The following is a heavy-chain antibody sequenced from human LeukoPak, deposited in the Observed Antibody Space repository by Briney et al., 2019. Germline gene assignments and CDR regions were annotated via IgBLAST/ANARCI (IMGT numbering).Heavy chain of an antibody. CDR2: INPSGGST. CDR3: ARDAAYGDYTIDY. CDR1: GYTFTSYY. Sequence: ASVKVSCKASGYTFTSYYMHWVRQAPGQGLEWMGIINPSGGSTSYAQKLQGRVTMTTDTSTSTAYMELRSLRSDDTAVYYCARDAAYGDYTIDYWGQGTLVTVSS. J-gene: IGHJ4*02. D-gene: IGHD4-17*01. V-gene: IGHV1-46*01.